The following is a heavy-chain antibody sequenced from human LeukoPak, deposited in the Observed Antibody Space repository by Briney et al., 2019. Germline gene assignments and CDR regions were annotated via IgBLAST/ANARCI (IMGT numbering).Heavy chain of an antibody. D-gene: IGHD3-22*01. V-gene: IGHV3-66*01. J-gene: IGHJ4*02. CDR2: IYSGGST. CDR3: ARTEGGYYDSSGYQVSPYYFDY. Sequence: GGSLRLSCAASGFTVSSNYMSWVRQAPGKGLEWVSVIYSGGSTYYADSVKGRFTISRDNSKNTLYLQMNSLRAEDTAVYYCARTEGGYYDSSGYQVSPYYFDYWGQGTLVTVSS. CDR1: GFTVSSNY.